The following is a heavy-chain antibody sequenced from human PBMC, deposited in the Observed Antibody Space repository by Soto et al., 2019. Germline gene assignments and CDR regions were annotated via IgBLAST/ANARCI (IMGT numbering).Heavy chain of an antibody. CDR2: ISSSSSYI. D-gene: IGHD6-19*01. V-gene: IGHV3-21*01. J-gene: IGHJ6*02. Sequence: GGSLRLSCAASGFTFSSYSMNWVRQAPGKGLEWVSSISSSSSYIYYADSVKGRFTISRDNAKNSLYLQMNSLRAEDTAVYYCARAGIAVAEVLVLYYYYGMDVWGQGTTVTVSS. CDR1: GFTFSSYS. CDR3: ARAGIAVAEVLVLYYYYGMDV.